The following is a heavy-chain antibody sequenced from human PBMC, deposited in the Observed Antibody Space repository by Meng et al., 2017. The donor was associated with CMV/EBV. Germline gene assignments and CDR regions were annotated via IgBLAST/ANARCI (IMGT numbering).Heavy chain of an antibody. Sequence: GESLKISCKASGYTFTSYDINWVRQATGQGLEWMGWMNPNSGNTGYAQKFQGRVTMTRNTSISTAYMELSSLRSEDTAVYYCARGPGWLLRIYYYYGMDVWGQGTTVTVSS. CDR3: ARGPGWLLRIYYYYGMDV. V-gene: IGHV1-8*01. J-gene: IGHJ6*02. CDR1: GYTFTSYD. D-gene: IGHD3-22*01. CDR2: MNPNSGNT.